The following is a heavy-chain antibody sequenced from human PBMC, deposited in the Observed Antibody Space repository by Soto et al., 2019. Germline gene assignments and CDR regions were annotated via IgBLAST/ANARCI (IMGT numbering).Heavy chain of an antibody. CDR3: ARGDYDYVWGSYRPLIGFDP. D-gene: IGHD3-16*02. CDR2: ISSSSSTI. J-gene: IGHJ5*02. V-gene: IGHV3-48*02. CDR1: GFTFSSYS. Sequence: GGSLRLSCAASGFTFSSYSMNWVRQAPGKGLEWVSYISSSSSTIYYADSVKGRFTISRDNAKNSLYLQMNSLRDEDTAVYYCARGDYDYVWGSYRPLIGFDPWGQGTLVTVSS.